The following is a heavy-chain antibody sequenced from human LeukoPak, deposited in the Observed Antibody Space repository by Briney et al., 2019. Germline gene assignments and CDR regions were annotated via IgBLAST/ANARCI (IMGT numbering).Heavy chain of an antibody. J-gene: IGHJ3*02. CDR2: ISWNSGSI. Sequence: GGSLRLSCAASGFTFDDYAMHWVRQAPGKGLEWVSGISWNSGSIGYADSVKGRFTISRDNAKNSLYLQMNSLRAEDTAVYYCARGPYYYDTNAFDIWGQGTMVTVSS. V-gene: IGHV3-9*01. CDR3: ARGPYYYDTNAFDI. D-gene: IGHD3-22*01. CDR1: GFTFDDYA.